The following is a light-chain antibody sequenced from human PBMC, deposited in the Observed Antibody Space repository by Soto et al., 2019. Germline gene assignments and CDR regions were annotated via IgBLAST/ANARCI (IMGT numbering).Light chain of an antibody. CDR1: QGISSW. CDR2: AAS. Sequence: DIQMTQSTSSVSASVGDRVTITCRASQGISSWLDWYQQKPGKAPKLLIYAASSLQSGVPSRFSGSGSGTDFTLTLSSLQPEDFATYYCQQANSFPPYTFGQGTKLEI. V-gene: IGKV1-12*01. J-gene: IGKJ2*01. CDR3: QQANSFPPYT.